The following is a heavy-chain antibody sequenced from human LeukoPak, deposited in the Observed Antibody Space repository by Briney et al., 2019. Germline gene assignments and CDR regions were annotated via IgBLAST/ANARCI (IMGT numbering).Heavy chain of an antibody. J-gene: IGHJ4*02. CDR2: IGDTDIMT. CDR1: GFSFSINS. D-gene: IGHD1-26*01. CDR3: AKDQAPTVGATDC. V-gene: IGHV3-23*01. Sequence: GGSLRLSCAASGFSFSINSMSWVRQAPEKGLEWVSTIGDTDIMTHYADSVKGRFTISRDDSKNTLYLQMNSLRADDTAVYYCAKDQAPTVGATDCWGQGTLVTVSS.